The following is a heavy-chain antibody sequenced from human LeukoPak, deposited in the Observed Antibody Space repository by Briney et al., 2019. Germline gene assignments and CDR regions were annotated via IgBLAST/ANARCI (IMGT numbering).Heavy chain of an antibody. J-gene: IGHJ4*02. V-gene: IGHV3-48*01. CDR3: ASLDSSGWYRLPLDY. CDR1: GFTFSSYS. D-gene: IGHD6-19*01. Sequence: GGSLRLSCAASGFTFSSYSMNWVRQAPGKRLEWVSYISSSSSTIYYADSVKGRFTISRDNAKSSLYLQMNSLRAEDTAVYYCASLDSSGWYRLPLDYWGQGTLVTVSS. CDR2: ISSSSSTI.